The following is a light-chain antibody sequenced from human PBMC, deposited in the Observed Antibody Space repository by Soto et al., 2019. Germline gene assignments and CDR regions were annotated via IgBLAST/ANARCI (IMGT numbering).Light chain of an antibody. CDR3: QQYGSSPLT. V-gene: IGKV3-20*01. Sequence: EIVLTQSPGTLSLSPGERATLSSRASQSVSSTYLAWYQQQVGQAPRLLVYGASSRATGIPDRFSGSGSGTDFTLTINKLEPEDFAVYYCQQYGSSPLTFGGGTKVEIK. CDR2: GAS. J-gene: IGKJ4*01. CDR1: QSVSSTY.